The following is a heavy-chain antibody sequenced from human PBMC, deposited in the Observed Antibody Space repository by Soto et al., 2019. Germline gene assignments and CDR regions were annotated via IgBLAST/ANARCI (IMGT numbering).Heavy chain of an antibody. CDR1: GFTFSSYG. CDR2: ISYDGSNK. Sequence: GGSLRLSCAASGFTFSSYGMHWVRQAPGKGLEWVAVISYDGSNKYYADSVKGRFTISRDNSKNTLYLQMNSLRAEDTAVYYCAKSLDYGDFGYWGQGTRVTVS. D-gene: IGHD4-17*01. CDR3: AKSLDYGDFGY. J-gene: IGHJ4*02. V-gene: IGHV3-30*18.